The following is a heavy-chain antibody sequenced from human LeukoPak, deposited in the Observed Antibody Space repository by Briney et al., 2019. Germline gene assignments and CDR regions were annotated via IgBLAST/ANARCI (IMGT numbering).Heavy chain of an antibody. V-gene: IGHV3-23*01. CDR1: GFTFSSYA. CDR2: ISGSGGST. J-gene: IGHJ4*02. D-gene: IGHD3-22*01. CDR3: AKDAAVRNYYDSSGYWDY. Sequence: GGSLRLSCAASGFTFSSYAMSWVRQAPGKGLEWVSAISGSGGSTYYADSVKGRFTISRDNSKNTLYLQMNSLRAEDTAVYYCAKDAAVRNYYDSSGYWDYWGQGTLVTVSS.